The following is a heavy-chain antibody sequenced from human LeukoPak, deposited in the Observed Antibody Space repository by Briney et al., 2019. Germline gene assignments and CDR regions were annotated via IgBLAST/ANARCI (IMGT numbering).Heavy chain of an antibody. J-gene: IGHJ5*02. CDR1: GYTFTSYD. CDR3: ARGHSGPRVLLWFGQRNWFDP. D-gene: IGHD3-10*01. CDR2: MNPNSGNT. Sequence: ASVKVSCKASGYTFTSYDINWVRQATGQGLEWMGWMNPNSGNTGYAQKFQGRVTMTRNTSISTAYMELSSLRSEDTAVYYCARGHSGPRVLLWFGQRNWFDPWGQGTLVTVSS. V-gene: IGHV1-8*01.